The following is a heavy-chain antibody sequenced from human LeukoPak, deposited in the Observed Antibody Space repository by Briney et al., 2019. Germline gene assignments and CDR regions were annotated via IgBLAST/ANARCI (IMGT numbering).Heavy chain of an antibody. CDR2: IWYDGSNK. Sequence: GRSLRLTCAASGFTFRSYGMHWVRQAPGKGLEWVAVIWYDGSNKYYADSVKGRFTISRDNAKNSLYLQMNSLRDEDTAVYYCASGQITSYFDYWGQGTLVTVSS. CDR3: ASGQITSYFDY. D-gene: IGHD2-2*01. V-gene: IGHV3-33*01. J-gene: IGHJ4*02. CDR1: GFTFRSYG.